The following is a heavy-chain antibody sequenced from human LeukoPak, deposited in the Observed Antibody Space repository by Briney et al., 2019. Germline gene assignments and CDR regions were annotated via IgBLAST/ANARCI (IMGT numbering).Heavy chain of an antibody. CDR1: GFTLSSYE. CDR2: IWYDGSNK. CDR3: AGSYYNVFDY. D-gene: IGHD3-10*01. Sequence: PGGSLRLSCAASGFTLSSYEMNWVRLAPGKGLEWVALIWYDGSNKYYADSVKGRFTISRDNSKNTLYLQMNSLRAEDTAVYYCAGSYYNVFDYWGQGTLVTVSS. J-gene: IGHJ4*02. V-gene: IGHV3-33*08.